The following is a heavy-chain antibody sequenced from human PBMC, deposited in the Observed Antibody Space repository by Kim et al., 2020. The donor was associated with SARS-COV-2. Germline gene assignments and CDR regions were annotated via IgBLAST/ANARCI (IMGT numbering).Heavy chain of an antibody. V-gene: IGHV1-3*01. D-gene: IGHD3-10*01. CDR3: ARGSITMVRGVLYY. Sequence: ASVKVSCKASGYTFTSYAMHWVRQAPGQRLEWMGWINAGNGNTKYSQKFQGRVTITRDTSASTAYMELSSLRSEDTAVYYCARGSITMVRGVLYYWGQGTLVTVSS. CDR1: GYTFTSYA. CDR2: INAGNGNT. J-gene: IGHJ4*02.